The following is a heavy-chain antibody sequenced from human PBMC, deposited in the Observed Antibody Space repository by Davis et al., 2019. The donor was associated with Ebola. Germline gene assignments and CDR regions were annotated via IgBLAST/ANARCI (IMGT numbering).Heavy chain of an antibody. J-gene: IGHJ4*02. CDR3: ARSANYGPVDY. CDR1: GGSISSGGYY. Sequence: MPSETLSLTCTVFGGSISSGGYYWTWIRQHPGKDLEWIGYIYYSGSTYYNPSLKSRVIISIDTSKNEFSLKVNSVTAADTAVYYRARSANYGPVDYWGQGTLVTVSS. CDR2: IYYSGST. V-gene: IGHV4-31*03. D-gene: IGHD4-17*01.